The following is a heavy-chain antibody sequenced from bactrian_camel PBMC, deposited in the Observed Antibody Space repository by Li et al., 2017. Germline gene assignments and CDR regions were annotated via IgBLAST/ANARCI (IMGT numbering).Heavy chain of an antibody. Sequence: VQLVESGGGSVQSSGSLRLSCVASEVSSSTNCMAWFRQSPGNEREGVAAIGSDGTTNYAGSAKGRFTISKDNAKNTLYLQMNGLKAEDTATYYCAAGRLRGKDWRLPHEYRYRGQGTQVTVS. CDR1: EVSSSTNC. CDR3: AAGRLRGKDWRLPHEYRY. CDR2: IGSDGTT. D-gene: IGHD5*01. J-gene: IGHJ4*01. V-gene: IGHV3S53*01.